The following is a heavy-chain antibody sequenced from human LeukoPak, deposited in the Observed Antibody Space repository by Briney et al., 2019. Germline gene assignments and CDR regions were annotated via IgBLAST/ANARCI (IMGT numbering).Heavy chain of an antibody. J-gene: IGHJ4*02. CDR3: ARANQNYFDY. Sequence: ASVKVSCKTSGYTFTCYYMHWVRQAPGQGLEWMGWIIPNNGGTNYAQKFQGRVTMTRDTSISTDFMELSRLRSDDTAIYYCARANQNYFDYWGQGTLVTVSS. V-gene: IGHV1-2*02. CDR2: IIPNNGGT. CDR1: GYTFTCYY. D-gene: IGHD1-14*01.